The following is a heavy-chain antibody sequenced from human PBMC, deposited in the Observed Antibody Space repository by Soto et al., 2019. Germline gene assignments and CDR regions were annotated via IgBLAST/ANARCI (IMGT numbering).Heavy chain of an antibody. J-gene: IGHJ5*02. CDR2: ISYSGST. CDR1: GGSISPYY. V-gene: IGHV4-59*01. CDR3: ARDVSSDILTAYPYRRWFDP. Sequence: PSETLSLTCTVSGGSISPYYWSWIRQPPGNGLEWIGDISYSGSTNYNPSLRSRVTISIDTSKNQFSLRLSSVTAADTAVCYCARDVSSDILTAYPYRRWFDPWGQGTLVTVSS. D-gene: IGHD3-9*01.